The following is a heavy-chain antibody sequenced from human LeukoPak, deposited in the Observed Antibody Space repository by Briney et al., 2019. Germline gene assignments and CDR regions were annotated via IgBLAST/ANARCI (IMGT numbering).Heavy chain of an antibody. D-gene: IGHD3-22*01. CDR3: ARVMGLRYDSSGYGVWFDP. CDR2: IYYSGST. J-gene: IGHJ5*02. V-gene: IGHV4-39*07. CDR1: GGSISSSSYY. Sequence: SETLSLTCTVSGGSISSSSYYWSWIRQPPGKGLEWIGSIYYSGSTYYNPSLKSRVTISVDTSKNQFSLTLSSVTAADTAVYYCARVMGLRYDSSGYGVWFDPWGQGTLVTVSS.